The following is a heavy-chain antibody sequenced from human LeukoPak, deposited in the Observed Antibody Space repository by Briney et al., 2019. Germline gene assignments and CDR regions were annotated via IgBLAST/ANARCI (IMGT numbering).Heavy chain of an antibody. CDR3: ARATILRYFDC. V-gene: IGHV4-59*01. D-gene: IGHD3-9*01. CDR2: IYYSGST. Sequence: PSETLSLTCTVSGGSISSYYWSWIRQPPGKGLEWIGYIYYSGSTNYNPSLKSRVTISVDTFKNQFSLKLSSVTAADTAVYYCARATILRYFDCWGQGTLVTVSS. CDR1: GGSISSYY. J-gene: IGHJ5*01.